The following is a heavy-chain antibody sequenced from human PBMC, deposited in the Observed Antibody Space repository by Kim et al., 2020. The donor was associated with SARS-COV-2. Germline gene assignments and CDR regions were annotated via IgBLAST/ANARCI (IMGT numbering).Heavy chain of an antibody. Sequence: GGSLRLSCAASGFSFRSYWWHWVRQAPGKGLAWVSRINLDGSTTIYADSVKGRFTVSRDNARNTPYLQMNSLRVEDTAVYYCARAYSSSCDYWGQGTLVTVSS. CDR2: INLDGSTT. V-gene: IGHV3-74*01. J-gene: IGHJ4*02. CDR1: GFSFRSYW. D-gene: IGHD4-4*01. CDR3: ARAYSSSCDY.